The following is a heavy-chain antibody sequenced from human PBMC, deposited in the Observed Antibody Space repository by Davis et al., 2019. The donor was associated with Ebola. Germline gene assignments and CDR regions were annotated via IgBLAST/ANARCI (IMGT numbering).Heavy chain of an antibody. J-gene: IGHJ4*02. CDR1: GFTFSSYG. CDR3: TTKIVVVIINEDFDY. CDR2: ISPDGSDK. V-gene: IGHV3-30*03. Sequence: GGSLRLSCAASGFTFSSYGMFWVRQAPGKVMEWVAVISPDGSDKNYADSGKGRFTISRDNSKNTLYLQMNSLKTEDTAVYYCTTKIVVVIINEDFDYWGQGTLVTVSS. D-gene: IGHD3-22*01.